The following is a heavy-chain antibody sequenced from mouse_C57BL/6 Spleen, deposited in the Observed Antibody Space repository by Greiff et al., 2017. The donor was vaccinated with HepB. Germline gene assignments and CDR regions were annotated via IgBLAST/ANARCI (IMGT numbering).Heavy chain of an antibody. D-gene: IGHD1-1*01. CDR3: ARVGTTVVAPYYFDY. Sequence: VQLQQPGAELVKPGASVKLSCKASGYTFTSYWMHWVKQRPGQGLEWIGMIHPNSGSTNYNEKFKSKATLTVDKSSSTAYMQLSSLTSEDSAVYYCARVGTTVVAPYYFDYWGQGTTLTVSS. CDR1: GYTFTSYW. CDR2: IHPNSGST. J-gene: IGHJ2*01. V-gene: IGHV1-64*01.